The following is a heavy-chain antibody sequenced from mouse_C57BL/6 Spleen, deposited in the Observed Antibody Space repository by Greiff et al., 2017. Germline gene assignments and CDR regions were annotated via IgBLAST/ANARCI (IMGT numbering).Heavy chain of an antibody. D-gene: IGHD1-1*01. CDR2: IHPSGSDT. J-gene: IGHJ4*01. V-gene: IGHV1-74*01. Sequence: VQLQQPGAELVKPGASVKVSCKASGYTFTSYWMHWVKQRPGQGLEWIGRIHPSGSDTNYNQKFKGKATLTVYKSSSTAYMQISSLTSEDSAIYYCANYYGSSPGYYAMDYWGQGTSVTVSS. CDR1: GYTFTSYW. CDR3: ANYYGSSPGYYAMDY.